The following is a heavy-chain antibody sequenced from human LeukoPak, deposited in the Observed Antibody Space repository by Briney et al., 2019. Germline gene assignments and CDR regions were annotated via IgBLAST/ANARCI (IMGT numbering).Heavy chain of an antibody. D-gene: IGHD2-21*02. CDR3: ARDALAVTYGGLFDY. J-gene: IGHJ4*02. CDR1: GFTFSSYG. V-gene: IGHV3-30*03. Sequence: GGSLRLSCAASGFTFSSYGMHWVRQAPGKGLEWVAVISYDGSNKYYADSVKGRFTISRDNSKNTLYLQMNSLRAEDTAVYYCARDALAVTYGGLFDYWGQGTLVTVSS. CDR2: ISYDGSNK.